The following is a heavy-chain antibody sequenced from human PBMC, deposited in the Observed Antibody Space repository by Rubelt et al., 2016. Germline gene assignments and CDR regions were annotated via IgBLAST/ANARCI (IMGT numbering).Heavy chain of an antibody. J-gene: IGHJ6*02. CDR2: IKRDGTTK. V-gene: IGHV3-7*03. Sequence: GLVQPGGSLRICCAGSGSIFSKYWMSWARQAPGKGLEWVANIKRDGTTKYYVDSVKGRFTISRDNDKSSVCLQMNSLRVEDTAVYYCARDEGTVVRGTSYYYFYYAMDVWGQGTTVTVAS. CDR3: ARDEGTVVRGTSYYYFYYAMDV. D-gene: IGHD3-10*01. CDR1: GSIFSKYW.